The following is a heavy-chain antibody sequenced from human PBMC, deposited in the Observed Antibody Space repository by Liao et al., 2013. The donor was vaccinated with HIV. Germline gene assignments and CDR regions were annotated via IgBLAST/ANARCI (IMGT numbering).Heavy chain of an antibody. J-gene: IGHJ4*02. CDR3: ASGGAVRGVMRSLRFDD. CDR2: ISATGTT. V-gene: IGHV4-61*02. Sequence: QVQLQESGPGLVKPSQTLSLTCTVSGGSISRTSYYWNWIRQPAGKGLEWVGRISATGTTNYNPSLKSRVTISVDTSKNQFSLRLSSVTAADTAVYYCASGGAVRGVMRSLRFDDWGPGTLVTVSS. CDR1: GGSISRTSYY. D-gene: IGHD3-10*01.